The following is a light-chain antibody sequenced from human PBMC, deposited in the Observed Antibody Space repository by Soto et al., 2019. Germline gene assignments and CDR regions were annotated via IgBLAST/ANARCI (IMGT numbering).Light chain of an antibody. CDR2: SNK. V-gene: IGLV1-44*01. Sequence: QAVVTQPPSASGTPGQRVTISCSGSSSNIGSYTVNWYQQLPGTAPKLLIYSNKLRPSGVPDRFSGSKSGTSASLAISGLQSEDEADYYCAAWDDSLNGRVFGGGTKLTVL. CDR3: AAWDDSLNGRV. CDR1: SSNIGSYT. J-gene: IGLJ2*01.